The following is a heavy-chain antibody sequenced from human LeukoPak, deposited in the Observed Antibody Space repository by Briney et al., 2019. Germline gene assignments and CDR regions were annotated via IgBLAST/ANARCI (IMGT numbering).Heavy chain of an antibody. J-gene: IGHJ4*02. D-gene: IGHD7-27*01. Sequence: PGGSLRLSCAASGFTFSSYAMSWVRQAPGKGLEWVSSVSGNGESTYYADSVKGRFTISRDTSKNTLYLQMNSLRAEDTAVYYCAKPSYYFDSWGQGTLVTVSS. CDR1: GFTFSSYA. CDR2: VSGNGEST. V-gene: IGHV3-23*01. CDR3: AKPSYYFDS.